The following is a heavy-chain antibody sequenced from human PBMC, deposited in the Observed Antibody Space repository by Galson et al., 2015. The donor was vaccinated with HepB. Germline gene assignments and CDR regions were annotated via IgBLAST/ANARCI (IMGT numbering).Heavy chain of an antibody. V-gene: IGHV3-48*03. CDR1: GFTFSSYE. J-gene: IGHJ4*03. CDR2: ISSSGSTI. Sequence: SLRLSCAASGFTFSSYEMNWVRQAPGKGLEWVSYISSSGSTIYYADSVKGRFTISRDNAKNSLYLQMNSLRAEDTAVYYCAREGCNSGGSGCFDYLHQLTLLTASS. CDR3: AREGCNSGGSGCFDY. D-gene: IGHD2-21*01.